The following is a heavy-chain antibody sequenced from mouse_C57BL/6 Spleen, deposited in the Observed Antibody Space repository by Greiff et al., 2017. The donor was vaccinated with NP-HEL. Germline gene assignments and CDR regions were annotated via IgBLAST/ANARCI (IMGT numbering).Heavy chain of an antibody. V-gene: IGHV3-6*01. Sequence: ESGPGLVKPSQSLSLTCSVTGYSITSGYYWNWIRQFPGNKLEWMGYISYDGSNNYNPSLKNRISITRDTSKNQFFLKLNSVTTEDTATYYCARRKTYDYVGDYYAMDYWGQGTSVTVSS. CDR1: GYSITSGYY. D-gene: IGHD2-4*01. CDR3: ARRKTYDYVGDYYAMDY. CDR2: ISYDGSN. J-gene: IGHJ4*01.